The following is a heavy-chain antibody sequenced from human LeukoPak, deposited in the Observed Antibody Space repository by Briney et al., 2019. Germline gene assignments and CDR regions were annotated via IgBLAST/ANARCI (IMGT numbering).Heavy chain of an antibody. CDR2: ISSSSSYI. Sequence: GGSLRLSCAASGFTFSSYSMNWVRQAPGKGLEWVSSISSSSSYIYYADSVKGRFTISRDNAKNSLYLQMNSLRAEDTAVYYCARVESYCSSTSCYGAGSYFDYWGQGTLVTVSS. CDR1: GFTFSSYS. CDR3: ARVESYCSSTSCYGAGSYFDY. J-gene: IGHJ4*02. D-gene: IGHD2-2*01. V-gene: IGHV3-21*01.